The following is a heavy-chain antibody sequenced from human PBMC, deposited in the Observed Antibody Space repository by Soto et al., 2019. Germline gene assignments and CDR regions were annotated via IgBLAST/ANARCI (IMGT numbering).Heavy chain of an antibody. V-gene: IGHV4-39*01. D-gene: IGHD3-10*01. Sequence: SETLSLTCTVSGGSISSSSYYWGWIRQPPGKGLEWIGSIYYSGSTYYNPSLKSRVTISVDTSKNQFSLKLSSVTAADTAGYYCARRRYSMFRGGSFDPWGQGTLVTVSS. CDR2: IYYSGST. J-gene: IGHJ5*02. CDR1: GGSISSSSYY. CDR3: ARRRYSMFRGGSFDP.